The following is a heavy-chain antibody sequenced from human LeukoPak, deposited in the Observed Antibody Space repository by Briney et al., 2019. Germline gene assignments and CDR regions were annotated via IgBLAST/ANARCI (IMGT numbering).Heavy chain of an antibody. Sequence: SQTLSLTCVISGDNVSSSTVAWNWIRQSPSRGLEWLGRTYYRSKWYNEFAVSVKSRITVNSDTSKNQFSLQLNSLTPEDTAVYYCAREGSSGWVSYFDYWGQGTQVTVSS. CDR2: TYYRSKWYN. V-gene: IGHV6-1*01. CDR1: GDNVSSSTVA. J-gene: IGHJ4*02. D-gene: IGHD6-19*01. CDR3: AREGSSGWVSYFDY.